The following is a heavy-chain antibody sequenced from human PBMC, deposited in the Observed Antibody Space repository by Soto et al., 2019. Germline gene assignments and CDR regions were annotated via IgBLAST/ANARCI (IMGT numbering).Heavy chain of an antibody. CDR1: CGSISSYY. D-gene: IGHD3-22*01. CDR2: IYTSGST. Sequence: PSETLSLTCTVSCGSISSYYWSWIRQPAGKGLEWIGRIYTSGSTNYNPSLKSRVTMSVDTSKNQFSLKLSSVTAADTAVYYCAREFKARTLYYDSSGYKGNWFDPWGQGTLVTVSS. J-gene: IGHJ5*02. CDR3: AREFKARTLYYDSSGYKGNWFDP. V-gene: IGHV4-4*07.